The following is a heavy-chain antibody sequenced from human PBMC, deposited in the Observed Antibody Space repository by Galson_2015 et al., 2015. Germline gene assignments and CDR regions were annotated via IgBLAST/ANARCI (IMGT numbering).Heavy chain of an antibody. CDR3: ARSGGPAVVVPAAIDY. D-gene: IGHD2-2*02. Sequence: SLRLSCAASGFTFSSYAMHWVRQAPGKGLEWVAVISYDGSNKYYADSVKGRFTISRDNSKNTLYLHMNSLRAEDTAVYYCARSGGPAVVVPAAIDYWGQGTLVTVSS. V-gene: IGHV3-30-3*01. CDR1: GFTFSSYA. CDR2: ISYDGSNK. J-gene: IGHJ4*02.